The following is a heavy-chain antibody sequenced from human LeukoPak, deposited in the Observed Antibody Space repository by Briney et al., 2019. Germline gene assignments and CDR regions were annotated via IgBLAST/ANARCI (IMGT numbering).Heavy chain of an antibody. CDR1: GYTFTSYG. Sequence: ASMKVSCKASGYTFTSYGISWVRQAPGQGLEWMGWISGYNGKTNYAQKVQGRVTMTTDTSTSTAYMELRSLRSDDTAVYYCARVYYGDPLDYWGQGTLVTVSS. CDR3: ARVYYGDPLDY. J-gene: IGHJ4*02. CDR2: ISGYNGKT. V-gene: IGHV1-18*01. D-gene: IGHD4-17*01.